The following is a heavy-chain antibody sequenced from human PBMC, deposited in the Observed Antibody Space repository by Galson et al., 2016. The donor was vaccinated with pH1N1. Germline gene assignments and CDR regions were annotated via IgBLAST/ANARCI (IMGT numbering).Heavy chain of an antibody. V-gene: IGHV3-30*02. Sequence: SLRLSCAASGFTFSNSGMHWVRQAPGKGMDWVAFIRYDGSEKYYADSVKGRFTISRDDSKKTLSPQMNSLRVEDTAVYYCARELGGDSFDYWGQGTLVTVSS. D-gene: IGHD2-21*02. J-gene: IGHJ4*02. CDR1: GFTFSNSG. CDR2: IRYDGSEK. CDR3: ARELGGDSFDY.